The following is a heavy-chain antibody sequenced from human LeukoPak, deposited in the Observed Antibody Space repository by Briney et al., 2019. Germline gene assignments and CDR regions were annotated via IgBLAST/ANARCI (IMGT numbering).Heavy chain of an antibody. Sequence: SETLSLTCTDSGGSLSSYYRSWIRQPPGKGLEWIGYIYYSGSTNYNPSLTSRVTISVDTSKNLFSLKLSSVTAADTAVYYCARDTGSWYGDYYYYYGMDVWGQGTTVTVSS. D-gene: IGHD6-13*01. CDR2: IYYSGST. CDR3: ARDTGSWYGDYYYYYGMDV. J-gene: IGHJ6*02. V-gene: IGHV4-59*01. CDR1: GGSLSSYY.